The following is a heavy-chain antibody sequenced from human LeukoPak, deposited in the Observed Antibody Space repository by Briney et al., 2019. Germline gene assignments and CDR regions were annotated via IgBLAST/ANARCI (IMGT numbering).Heavy chain of an antibody. Sequence: PSETLSLTCTVSGGSISRYYWSWIRQPPGKGLEWIGYIYYSGSTNYNPSLKSRVTISVDTSKNQFSLKLSSVTAADTAVYYCARLGATMVRGVRYYYYGMDVWGQGTTVTVSS. J-gene: IGHJ6*02. CDR1: GGSISRYY. CDR2: IYYSGST. D-gene: IGHD3-10*01. CDR3: ARLGATMVRGVRYYYYGMDV. V-gene: IGHV4-59*08.